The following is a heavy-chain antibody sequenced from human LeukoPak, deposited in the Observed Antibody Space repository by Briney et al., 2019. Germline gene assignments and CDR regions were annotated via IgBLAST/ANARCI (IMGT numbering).Heavy chain of an antibody. CDR3: ARAEYYDFWSGYPY. D-gene: IGHD3-3*01. CDR2: IKQDGSEK. J-gene: IGHJ4*02. CDR1: GFTFSSYW. V-gene: IGHV3-7*01. Sequence: GGSLRLSCAASGFTFSSYWMSWVRQAPGKGLEWVSNIKQDGSEKYYVDSVKGRFTISRDSAKNSLYLQMNSLRAEDTAVYYCARAEYYDFWSGYPYWGQGTLVTVSS.